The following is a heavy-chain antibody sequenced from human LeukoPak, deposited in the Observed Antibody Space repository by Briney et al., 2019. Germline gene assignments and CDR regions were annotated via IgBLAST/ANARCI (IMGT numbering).Heavy chain of an antibody. CDR1: GGTFSSYA. V-gene: IGHV1-69*01. CDR3: ARGTRLGQYYFDY. Sequence: SVKVSCKASGGTFSSYAISWVRQAPGQGLEWTGGIIPIFGTANYAQKFQGRVTITADESTSTAYMELSSLRSEDTAVYYCARGTRLGQYYFDYWGQGTLVTVSS. CDR2: IIPIFGTA. J-gene: IGHJ4*02. D-gene: IGHD6-25*01.